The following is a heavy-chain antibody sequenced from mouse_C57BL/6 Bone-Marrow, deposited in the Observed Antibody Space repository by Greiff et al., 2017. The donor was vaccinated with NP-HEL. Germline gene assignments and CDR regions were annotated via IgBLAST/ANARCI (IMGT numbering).Heavy chain of an antibody. D-gene: IGHD3-2*02. CDR1: GYAFSSSW. V-gene: IGHV1-82*01. CDR2: IYPGDGDT. Sequence: QVQLQQSGPELVKPGASVKISCKASGYAFSSSWMNWVKQRPGKGLEWIGRIYPGDGDTNYNGKFKGKATLTADKSSSTAYMQLSSLTSEDSAVYFCARGRGLGYDYWGQGTTLTVSS. J-gene: IGHJ2*01. CDR3: ARGRGLGYDY.